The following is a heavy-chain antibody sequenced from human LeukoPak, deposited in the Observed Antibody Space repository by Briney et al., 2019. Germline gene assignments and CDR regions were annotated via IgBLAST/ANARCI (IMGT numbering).Heavy chain of an antibody. CDR2: IKDDGSAK. CDR3: GRELYTRDGYNSYMDV. Sequence: GGSLRLSCAASGFTFSSSRMSWLRQAPGKGLEWVADIKDDGSAKYYVDSVKGRFSISRDNAKNSLYLQMNSLRVEDTAVYYCGRELYTRDGYNSYMDVWGRGTTVTVSS. J-gene: IGHJ6*03. V-gene: IGHV3-7*01. CDR1: GFTFSSSR. D-gene: IGHD5-24*01.